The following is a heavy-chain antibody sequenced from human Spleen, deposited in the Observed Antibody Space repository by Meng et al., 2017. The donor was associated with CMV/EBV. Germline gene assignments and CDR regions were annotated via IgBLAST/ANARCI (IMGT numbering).Heavy chain of an antibody. J-gene: IGHJ4*02. V-gene: IGHV3-23*03. CDR3: AKSAPTWGIVVVITYYFDY. D-gene: IGHD3-22*01. Sequence: SWVRHATGKGREWVSVNSCGNITYKADSVKGRFTISRDNSKNTLYLQMNSLRAEDTAVYYCAKSAPTWGIVVVITYYFDYWGQGTLVTVSS. CDR2: NSCGNIT.